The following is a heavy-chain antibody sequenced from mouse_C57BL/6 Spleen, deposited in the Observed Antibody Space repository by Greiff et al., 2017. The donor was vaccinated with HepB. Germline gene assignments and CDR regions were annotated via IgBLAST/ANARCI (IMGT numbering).Heavy chain of an antibody. D-gene: IGHD2-12*01. CDR3: ARSDYSSNAMDY. CDR2: INYDGSST. V-gene: IGHV5-16*01. J-gene: IGHJ4*01. CDR1: GFTFSDYY. Sequence: EVQVVESEGGLVQPGSSMKLSCTASGFTFSDYYMAWVRQVPEKGLEWVANINYDGSSTYYLDSLKSRFIISRDNAKNILYLQMSSLKSEDTATYYCARSDYSSNAMDYWGQGTTVTVSS.